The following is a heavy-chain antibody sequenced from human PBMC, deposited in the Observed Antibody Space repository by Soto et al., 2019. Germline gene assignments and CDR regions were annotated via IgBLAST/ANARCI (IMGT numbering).Heavy chain of an antibody. V-gene: IGHV1-69*01. J-gene: IGHJ6*02. Sequence: QVQLVQSGAEVKKPGSSVKVSCKASGGTFSSYAISWVRQAPGQGLEWMGGIIPIFGTANYAQKFQGRVTITADESTSTAYMELCSVRSEDTAVYYCARQAYGSGGYYNEVRYYYDMDVWGQGTTVTVSS. CDR2: IIPIFGTA. CDR1: GGTFSSYA. CDR3: ARQAYGSGGYYNEVRYYYDMDV. D-gene: IGHD3-10*01.